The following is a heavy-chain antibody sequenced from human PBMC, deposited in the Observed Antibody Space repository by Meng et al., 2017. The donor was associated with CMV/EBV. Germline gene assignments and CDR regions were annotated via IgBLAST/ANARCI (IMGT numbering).Heavy chain of an antibody. CDR2: IYSGGST. Sequence: GGSLRLSCAASGFTVSSNYMSWVRQAPGKGLEWVSVIYSGGSTYYADSVKGRFTISRDNSKNTLYLQMNSLRAEDTAVYYSARVNSITIFGVVEESAFDIWGQGTMVTVSS. J-gene: IGHJ3*02. CDR1: GFTVSSNY. CDR3: ARVNSITIFGVVEESAFDI. D-gene: IGHD3-3*01. V-gene: IGHV3-53*01.